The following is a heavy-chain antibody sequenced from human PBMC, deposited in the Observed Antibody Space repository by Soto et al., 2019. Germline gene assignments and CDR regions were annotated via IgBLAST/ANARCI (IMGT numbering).Heavy chain of an antibody. V-gene: IGHV1-2*02. CDR3: ARGGSYSSGVDY. Sequence: QVHLMQSGAEVKKPGASVKVSCKASGYTFNTGYYIHWVRQAPGQGLEWMGWINLKTGDTNYAQQFQGRVTLSSDTSISKAYMDLIRLRSDDTAVYYCARGGSYSSGVDYWGQGTLVTVSS. D-gene: IGHD6-19*01. CDR2: INLKTGDT. J-gene: IGHJ4*02. CDR1: GYTFNTGYY.